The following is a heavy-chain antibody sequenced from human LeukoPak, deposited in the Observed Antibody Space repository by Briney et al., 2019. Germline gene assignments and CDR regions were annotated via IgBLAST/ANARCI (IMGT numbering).Heavy chain of an antibody. CDR2: ISSSSSYI. J-gene: IGHJ4*02. V-gene: IGHV3-21*01. Sequence: GGSLRLSCAASGFTFSSYSMNWVRQDPGKGLHWVSSISSSSSYIYYADSVNGRFTISRDNAKNSLYLQMNSQRAEDTAVYCCARDFLLSATGLFDYWGQGTLVTVPS. CDR3: ARDFLLSATGLFDY. D-gene: IGHD1-1*01. CDR1: GFTFSSYS.